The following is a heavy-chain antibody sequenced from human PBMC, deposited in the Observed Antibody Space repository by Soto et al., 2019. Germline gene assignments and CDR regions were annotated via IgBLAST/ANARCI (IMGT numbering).Heavy chain of an antibody. D-gene: IGHD3-10*01. CDR2: IKSEGSRT. Sequence: GGSLRRSGAASGFIFSIYWIHSVRQATVKGLVCHSRIKSEGSRTTYADSVKGRFTISRDNARNXLYLQMNSMRVEDTAVYYFVRDVIARGMDSNWLDHSGQGTLVTVSS. CDR3: VRDVIARGMDSNWLDH. J-gene: IGHJ5*02. CDR1: GFIFSIYW. V-gene: IGHV3-74*01.